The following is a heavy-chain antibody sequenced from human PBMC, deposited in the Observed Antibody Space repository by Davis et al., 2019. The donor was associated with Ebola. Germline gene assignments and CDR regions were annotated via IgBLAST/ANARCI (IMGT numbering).Heavy chain of an antibody. Sequence: GESLKISCVASGFTLNNAWMTWVRQAPGKGLEWVGRIKSKTDGGTIEYAAPVKGRFAMSRDDSKNTLYLQMNSLKIEDTAVYYCTTDVVPAATRGVYYYYYMDVWGKGTTVTVSS. V-gene: IGHV3-15*01. D-gene: IGHD2-2*01. CDR2: IKSKTDGGTI. CDR3: TTDVVPAATRGVYYYYYMDV. J-gene: IGHJ6*03. CDR1: GFTLNNAW.